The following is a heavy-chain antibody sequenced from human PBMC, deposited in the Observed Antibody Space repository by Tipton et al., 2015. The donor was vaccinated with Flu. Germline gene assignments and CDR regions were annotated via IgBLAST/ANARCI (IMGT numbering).Heavy chain of an antibody. Sequence: TLSLTCTVSGGSINRSHYFWSWIRQPAGKGLEWIGRVYSSGSINESPSLSGRIALTVDTFKNQFSLKLDSVTVADTAVYYCARGRCSPGACNLRSSFDAWGQGTLVTVS. J-gene: IGHJ5*02. D-gene: IGHD2/OR15-2a*01. CDR1: GGSINRSHYF. V-gene: IGHV4-61*02. CDR3: ARGRCSPGACNLRSSFDA. CDR2: VYSSGSI.